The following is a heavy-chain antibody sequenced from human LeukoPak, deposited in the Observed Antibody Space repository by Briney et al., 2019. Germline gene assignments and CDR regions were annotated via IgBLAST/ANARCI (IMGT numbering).Heavy chain of an antibody. CDR1: GFTFSSYS. Sequence: GGSLRLSCAASGFTFSSYSMNWVRQAPGKGLEWVSYISSSSSTIYYADSVKGRFTISRDNAKNSLYLQMNSLRAEDTAVYYCATDIVVVPAAMMGFDYWGQGTLVTVSS. J-gene: IGHJ4*02. CDR3: ATDIVVVPAAMMGFDY. V-gene: IGHV3-48*01. D-gene: IGHD2-2*01. CDR2: ISSSSSTI.